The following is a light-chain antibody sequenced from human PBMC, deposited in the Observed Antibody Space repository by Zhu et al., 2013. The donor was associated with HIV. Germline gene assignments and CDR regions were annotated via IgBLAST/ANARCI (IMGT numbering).Light chain of an antibody. CDR1: QSLLHLNGYNY. CDR2: LSF. V-gene: IGKV2-28*01. Sequence: EIVMTQSPLSLAVSPGEPASISCRSSQSLLHLNGYNYVDWYFQRPGQSPQLLISLSFDRASGVPDRFSGSGSGTDFTLKISRVETEDVGVYYCMQTLQPPVTFGQGHDWRSN. J-gene: IGKJ5*01. CDR3: MQTLQPPVT.